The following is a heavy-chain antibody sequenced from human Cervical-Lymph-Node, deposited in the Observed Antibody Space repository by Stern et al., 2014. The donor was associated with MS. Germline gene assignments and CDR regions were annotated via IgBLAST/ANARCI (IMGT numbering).Heavy chain of an antibody. V-gene: IGHV4-61*02. CDR3: ARDCRLRYFDNYGMDV. CDR2: INPSGST. CDR1: GGSISSGSYY. D-gene: IGHD3-9*01. Sequence: VQLVESGPGLVKPSQTLSLTCTVSGGSISSGSYYWSWIRQPAGKGLEWIWRINPSGSTNYTPSLKGRVPISVATPKTQFSLTLASVTAADTAVYYCARDCRLRYFDNYGMDVWGQGTTVTVSS. J-gene: IGHJ6*02.